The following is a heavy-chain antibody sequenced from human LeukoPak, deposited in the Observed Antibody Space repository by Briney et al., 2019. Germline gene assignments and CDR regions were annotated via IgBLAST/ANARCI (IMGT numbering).Heavy chain of an antibody. D-gene: IGHD3-16*01. CDR3: ARSWGGAAPFDY. CDR1: GDSVSSDSAA. J-gene: IGHJ4*02. V-gene: IGHV6-1*01. CDR2: TYYRSKWYN. Sequence: SQTLSLTCAISGDSVSSDSAAWNWIRQSPSGGLEWLGRTYYRSKWYNTYAVSVKSRITINPDTAKNQFSLQLNSVSPEDTAVYYCARSWGGAAPFDYWGQGTQVTVSS.